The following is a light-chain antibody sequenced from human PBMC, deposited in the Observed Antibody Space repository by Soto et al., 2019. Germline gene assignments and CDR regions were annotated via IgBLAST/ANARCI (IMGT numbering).Light chain of an antibody. CDR3: SSYTSSSTPHYV. V-gene: IGLV2-14*01. J-gene: IGLJ1*01. CDR2: DVS. Sequence: QSVLTQPASVSGSPGQSITISCTGTSSDVGGYNYVSCYQQHPGKAPKLMIYDVSNRPSGVSNRFSGSMSGNTASLTISGLQAEDEADYYCSSYTSSSTPHYVFGTGTRSPS. CDR1: SSDVGGYNY.